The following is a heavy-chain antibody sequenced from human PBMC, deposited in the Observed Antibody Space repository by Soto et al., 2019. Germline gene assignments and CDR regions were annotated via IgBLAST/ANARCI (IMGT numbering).Heavy chain of an antibody. J-gene: IGHJ4*02. CDR2: ISGNGGDT. CDR3: AVLVSGGPCRRCFFDY. CDR1: GFTFSIYG. V-gene: IGHV3-23*01. D-gene: IGHD2-15*01. Sequence: GGSLRLSCGASGFTFSIYGMSWLRQAPGKGLEWVSTISGNGGDTYYADSVKGRFTISRDNSKNTLYLQMNSLRAEDTATYYCAVLVSGGPCRRCFFDYPSQGTLV.